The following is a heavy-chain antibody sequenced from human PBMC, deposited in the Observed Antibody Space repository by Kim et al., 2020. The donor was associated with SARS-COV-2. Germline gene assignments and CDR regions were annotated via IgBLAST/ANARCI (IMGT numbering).Heavy chain of an antibody. CDR3: ARLFRNNFDY. CDR1: GYNYTSFD. Sequence: ASVKVSCKGFGYNYTSFDIHWVRQAPGQGPEWLGWLNPNSNNTGYGRKFQGRVTMTKNTAINTAYMELSGLRHEDSAVYYCARLFRNNFDYWGQGTLVTV. V-gene: IGHV1-8*01. J-gene: IGHJ4*02. CDR2: LNPNSNNT.